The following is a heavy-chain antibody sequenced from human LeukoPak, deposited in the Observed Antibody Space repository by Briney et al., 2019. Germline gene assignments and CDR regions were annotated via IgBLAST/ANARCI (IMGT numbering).Heavy chain of an antibody. D-gene: IGHD1-26*01. Sequence: PSETLSLTCTVSGVSISRYYWSWIRQPPGKGLEWIGYIYDFGSTNYDPTLKSRVTISGDASKKQFSLNLRSVTAADTAVYYCARGYSGSPYYFDYWGQGTLVTVSS. CDR3: ARGYSGSPYYFDY. CDR1: GVSISRYY. V-gene: IGHV4-59*01. J-gene: IGHJ4*02. CDR2: IYDFGST.